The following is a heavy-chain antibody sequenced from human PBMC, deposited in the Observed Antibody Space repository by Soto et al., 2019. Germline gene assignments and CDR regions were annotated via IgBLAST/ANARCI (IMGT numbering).Heavy chain of an antibody. Sequence: SETLSLTCTVSGVSINHYYSSWIRQPPGKGLEWIGYIEYTGSTNYNPSLTSRFTMSVDTSKNQFSLRLTSVTAADTAVYYCARAGFHFASGTYHDAFDIWGQGTMVT. CDR2: IEYTGST. J-gene: IGHJ3*02. D-gene: IGHD3-10*01. CDR3: ARAGFHFASGTYHDAFDI. CDR1: GVSINHYY. V-gene: IGHV4-59*01.